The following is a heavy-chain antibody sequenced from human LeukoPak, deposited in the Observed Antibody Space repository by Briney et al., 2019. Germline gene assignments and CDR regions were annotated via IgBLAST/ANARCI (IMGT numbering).Heavy chain of an antibody. CDR1: GGTFSSYA. Sequence: ASVNVSCKASGGTFSSYAISWVRQAPGQGLEWMGGIIPIFGTANYAQKFQGRVTITADESTSTAYMELSSLRSEDTAVYYCARAGTESSGYYPLDAFDIWGQGTMVTVSS. CDR3: ARAGTESSGYYPLDAFDI. D-gene: IGHD3-22*01. J-gene: IGHJ3*02. V-gene: IGHV1-69*13. CDR2: IIPIFGTA.